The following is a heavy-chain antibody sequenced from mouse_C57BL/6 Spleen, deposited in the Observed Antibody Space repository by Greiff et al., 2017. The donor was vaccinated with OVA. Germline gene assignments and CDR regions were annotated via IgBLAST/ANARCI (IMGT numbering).Heavy chain of an antibody. V-gene: IGHV5-9*01. CDR2: ISGGGGNT. Sequence: DVMLVESGGGLVKPGGSLKLSCAASGFTFSSYTMSWVRQTPEKRLEWVATISGGGGNTYYPDSVKGRFTISRDNAKNTLYLQMSSLRSEDTALYYCARAVYDYGAYWGQGTLVTVSA. CDR3: ARAVYDYGAY. CDR1: GFTFSSYT. D-gene: IGHD2-4*01. J-gene: IGHJ3*01.